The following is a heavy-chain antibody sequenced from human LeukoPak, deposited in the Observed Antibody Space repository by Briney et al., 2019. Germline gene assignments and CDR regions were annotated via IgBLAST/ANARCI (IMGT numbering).Heavy chain of an antibody. CDR2: IYYSGST. V-gene: IGHV4-59*08. CDR1: GGSISSYY. J-gene: IGHJ6*02. CDR3: ARLPVTNSGYYYYYYYGMDV. D-gene: IGHD3-22*01. Sequence: SETLSLTCTVSGGSISSYYWSWIRQPPGKGLEWIGYIYYSGSTNYNPSLKSRVTISVDTSKNQFSLKLSSVTAADTAVYYCARLPVTNSGYYYYYYYGMDVWGQGTTVTVSS.